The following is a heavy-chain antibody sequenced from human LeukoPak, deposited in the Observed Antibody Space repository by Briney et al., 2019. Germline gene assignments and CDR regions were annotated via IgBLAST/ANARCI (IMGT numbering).Heavy chain of an antibody. CDR2: ITNSGNSK. CDR3: ARAVVLRGLRSWFDP. J-gene: IGHJ5*02. Sequence: PGGSLRLSCAASGFTFSAYYMSWVRQAPGKGLEWVSYITNSGNSKSYADSVKGRFTISRDNTKNSLYLQMNGLRAEDTAVYYCARAVVLRGLRSWFDPWGQGTLVTVSS. D-gene: IGHD5-12*01. CDR1: GFTFSAYY. V-gene: IGHV3-11*06.